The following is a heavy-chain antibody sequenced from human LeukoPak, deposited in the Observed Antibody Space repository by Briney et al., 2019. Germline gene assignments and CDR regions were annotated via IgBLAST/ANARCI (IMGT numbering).Heavy chain of an antibody. J-gene: IGHJ6*04. CDR3: ARDSTTGTTGFGMDV. V-gene: IGHV1-2*04. D-gene: IGHD1-1*01. Sequence: ASVKVSCKASGYTFTGYYMHWVRQAPGQGLEWMGWINPNSGGTNYAQKFQGWVTMTRDTSIGTAYMELSRLRSDDTAVYYCARDSTTGTTGFGMDVWGKGTTVTVSS. CDR2: INPNSGGT. CDR1: GYTFTGYY.